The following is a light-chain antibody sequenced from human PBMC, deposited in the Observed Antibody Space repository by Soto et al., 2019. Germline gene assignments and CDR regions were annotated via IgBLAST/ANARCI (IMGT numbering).Light chain of an antibody. V-gene: IGKV3-11*01. Sequence: EIVLTQSPATLSLSPGERATLSCRASQSVSSYLAWYQQKPGQAPRLLIYDASNRAPGIPARFSGSVSGTDFTLTISSLEPDDFAVYYCQQRSNWPTFGQGTKVEIK. CDR1: QSVSSY. CDR2: DAS. J-gene: IGKJ1*01. CDR3: QQRSNWPT.